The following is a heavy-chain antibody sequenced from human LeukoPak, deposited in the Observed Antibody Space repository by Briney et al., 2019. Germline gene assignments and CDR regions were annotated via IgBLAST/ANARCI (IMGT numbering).Heavy chain of an antibody. CDR3: ASGLRYFDLYY. CDR2: VDHTGST. V-gene: IGHV4-59*08. CDR1: GGSISSYY. D-gene: IGHD3-9*01. Sequence: PSETLSLTCTVSGGSISSYYWSWIRQPPGKGLEWIGYVDHTGSTNYNPSLKSRVTISVDTSKNQFSLKLSSVTAADTAVYYCASGLRYFDLYYWGQGTLVTVSS. J-gene: IGHJ4*02.